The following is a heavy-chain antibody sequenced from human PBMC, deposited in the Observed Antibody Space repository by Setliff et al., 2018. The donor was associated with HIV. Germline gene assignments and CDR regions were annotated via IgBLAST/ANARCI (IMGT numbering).Heavy chain of an antibody. CDR3: AREIATVATPDRAD. D-gene: IGHD4-17*01. CDR2: IYSSGST. J-gene: IGHJ4*02. V-gene: IGHV4-59*11. Sequence: SETLSLTCTVSGGSMTGHYWSWIRQSPGKGLEWIGSIYSSGSTNYNPSVKSRVTISIDTSKKQFALRLTSVTAADTALYFCAREIATVATPDRADWGQGTLVTVSS. CDR1: GGSMTGHY.